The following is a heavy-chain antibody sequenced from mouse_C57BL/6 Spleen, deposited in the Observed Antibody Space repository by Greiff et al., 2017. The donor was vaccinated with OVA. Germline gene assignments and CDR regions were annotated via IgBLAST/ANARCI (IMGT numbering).Heavy chain of an antibody. J-gene: IGHJ2*02. CDR1: GYTFTDYC. D-gene: IGHD2-12*01. CDR2: IYPNNGGT. CDR3: ARVLLPYAFDY. V-gene: IGHV1-26*01. Sequence: EVQLQQSGPELVKPGASVKISCKASGYTFTDYCMNWVKQSPGKGLEWIGDIYPNNGGTSYNHKFKGKATLTVDKSSSTAYMGLRSLTSEDSAVYYCARVLLPYAFDYWGQGTSLTVSS.